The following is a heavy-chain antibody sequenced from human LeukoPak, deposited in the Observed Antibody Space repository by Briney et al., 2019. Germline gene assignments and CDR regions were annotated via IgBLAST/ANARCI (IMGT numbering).Heavy chain of an antibody. CDR3: TTGLLGYYDSSGTKSSFDY. V-gene: IGHV3-15*01. D-gene: IGHD3-22*01. CDR1: GFTFNNAW. Sequence: PGGSLRLSCAASGFTFNNAWMSWVRQAPGKGLEWVGRIKRRGGTTDYAAPVKGRFTISRDDSKNTLYLQMNSLKIEDTAVYYCTTGLLGYYDSSGTKSSFDYWGQGTLVTVSS. J-gene: IGHJ4*02. CDR2: IKRRGGTT.